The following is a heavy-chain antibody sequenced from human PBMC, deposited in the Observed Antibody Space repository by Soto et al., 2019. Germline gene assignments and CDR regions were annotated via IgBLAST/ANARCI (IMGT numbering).Heavy chain of an antibody. Sequence: GESLKISFEGSGYKFGNYLIGWVRQTPGKGLEWMGIIYPGDSDTVYNPSFQGQVTMSVDKYINTAYLQWSSLQASDTGIYYCASRMGPSLGWLDPGRQGTQVTVPS. V-gene: IGHV5-51*01. CDR1: GYKFGNYL. CDR2: IYPGDSDT. J-gene: IGHJ5*02. CDR3: ASRMGPSLGWLDP. D-gene: IGHD1-26*01.